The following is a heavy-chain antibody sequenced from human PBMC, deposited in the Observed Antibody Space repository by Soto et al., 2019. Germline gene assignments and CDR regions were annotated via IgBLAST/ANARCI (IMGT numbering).Heavy chain of an antibody. Sequence: TSSVSGSSISGSSYYWGWIRPPPGKGLEWIGSIYYSGQTYYNPSLKSRVTISVDRSKNQFSLNLTSVTATDTALYYCARHGSSWGQGTLVIV. CDR2: IYYSGQT. CDR3: ARHGSS. J-gene: IGHJ5*02. CDR1: GSSISGSSYY. V-gene: IGHV4-39*01.